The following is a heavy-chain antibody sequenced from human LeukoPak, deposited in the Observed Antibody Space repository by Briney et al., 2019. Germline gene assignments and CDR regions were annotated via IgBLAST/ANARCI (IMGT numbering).Heavy chain of an antibody. CDR3: AREAAQWAGYYL. CDR1: GFTFSSYE. CDR2: ISSSGSPI. D-gene: IGHD3/OR15-3a*01. V-gene: IGHV3-48*03. J-gene: IGHJ4*02. Sequence: PGGSLRLSCAASGFTFSSYEMNWVRQAPGKGLEWVSYISSSGSPIYYADSVKGRFTISRDNAKNSPYLQMSSLRAEDTAVYYCAREAAQWAGYYLWGQGTLVTVSS.